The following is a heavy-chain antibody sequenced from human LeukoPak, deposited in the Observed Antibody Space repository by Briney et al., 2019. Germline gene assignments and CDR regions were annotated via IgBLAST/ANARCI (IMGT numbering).Heavy chain of an antibody. CDR1: GFTFSNYW. V-gene: IGHV3-74*01. CDR3: ARAYPYCSSTSCLDY. D-gene: IGHD2-2*01. J-gene: IGHJ4*02. CDR2: INSDGSTT. Sequence: PGGSLRLSCAASGFTFSNYWMHWVRQAPGKGLVWVSRINSDGSTTNYADSVKGRFTISRDNSKNTLYLQMNSLRAEDTAVYYCARAYPYCSSTSCLDYWGQGTLVTVSS.